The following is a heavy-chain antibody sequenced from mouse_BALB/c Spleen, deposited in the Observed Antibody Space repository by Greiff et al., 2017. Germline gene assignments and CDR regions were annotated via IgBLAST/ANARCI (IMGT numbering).Heavy chain of an antibody. CDR3: TRDGAYDGDFFAY. CDR2: ISSGGSYT. D-gene: IGHD6-5*01. V-gene: IGHV5-6-4*01. CDR1: GFTFSSYT. J-gene: IGHJ3*01. Sequence: EVHLVESGGGLVKPGGSLKLSCAASGFTFSSYTMSWVRQTPEKRLEWVATISSGGSYTYYPDSVKGRFTISRDNAKNTLYLQMSSLKSEDTAMYYCTRDGAYDGDFFAYWGQGTLVTVSA.